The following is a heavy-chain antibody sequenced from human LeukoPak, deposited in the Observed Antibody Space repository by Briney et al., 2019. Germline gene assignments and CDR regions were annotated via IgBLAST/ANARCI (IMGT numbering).Heavy chain of an antibody. J-gene: IGHJ5*02. V-gene: IGHV1-18*01. CDR1: GYSFNNYG. Sequence: GASVKVSCKASGYSFNNYGISWVRQAPGQGLDWMGWVSPYNGDTNYAQKLQGRVTMTTDTSTSTAYMELRSLRSDDTAAYYCARGGRGLLWFGESHNWFDPWGQGTLVTVSS. CDR2: VSPYNGDT. D-gene: IGHD3-10*01. CDR3: ARGGRGLLWFGESHNWFDP.